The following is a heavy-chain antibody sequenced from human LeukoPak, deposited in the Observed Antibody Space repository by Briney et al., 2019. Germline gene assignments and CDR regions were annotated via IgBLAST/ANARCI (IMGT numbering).Heavy chain of an antibody. CDR3: ARDRLTTGAFDY. Sequence: GGSLRLSCAASGFTFSSYSMNWVRQAPGKGLEWVSSISSSSSYIYYADSVKGRFTISRDNAKNSLYLQMNSLRAEDTAVYYCARDRLTTGAFDYWGQGTLVTVSS. J-gene: IGHJ4*02. CDR1: GFTFSSYS. V-gene: IGHV3-21*01. CDR2: ISSSSSYI. D-gene: IGHD4-17*01.